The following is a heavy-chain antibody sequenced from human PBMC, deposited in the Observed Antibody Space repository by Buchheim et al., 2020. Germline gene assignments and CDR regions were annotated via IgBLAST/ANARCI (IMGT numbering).Heavy chain of an antibody. J-gene: IGHJ6*02. CDR3: ARDSVLRFLEWFSGGMDV. Sequence: QVQLVESGGGVVQPGRSLRLSCAASGFTFSSYGMHWVRQAPGKGLEWVAVIWYDGSNKYYADSVKGRFTISRDNSKNTLHLQMNSLRAEDTAVYYCARDSVLRFLEWFSGGMDVWGQGTT. CDR2: IWYDGSNK. CDR1: GFTFSSYG. D-gene: IGHD3-3*01. V-gene: IGHV3-30*19.